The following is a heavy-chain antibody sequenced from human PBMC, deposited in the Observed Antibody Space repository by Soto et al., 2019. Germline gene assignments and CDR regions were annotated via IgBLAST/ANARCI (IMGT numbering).Heavy chain of an antibody. CDR3: AREFGEAVAGFAFDI. CDR1: GDSVSSNSAA. CDR2: TYYRSKWYN. D-gene: IGHD6-19*01. J-gene: IGHJ3*02. Sequence: LSLTCAISGDSVSSNSAAWNWIRQSPSRGLEWLGRTYYRSKWYNDYAVSVKGRITINPDTSKNQFSLQLNPVTPEDTAVYYCAREFGEAVAGFAFDIWGQGTMVTVSS. V-gene: IGHV6-1*01.